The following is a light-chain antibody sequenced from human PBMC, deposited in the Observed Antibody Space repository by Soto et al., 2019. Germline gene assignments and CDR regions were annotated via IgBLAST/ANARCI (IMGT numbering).Light chain of an antibody. CDR3: AAWDDSLNGVV. CDR2: SNT. Sequence: QSVLTQPHSASGIPGQTSAISCSGGSSNIGSHTVNWYQQLPGTAPRLLIYSNTQRPSGVPDRFSGSKSGTSASLAISGLQSEYEGDYYCAAWDDSLNGVVFGGGTKLTVL. CDR1: SSNIGSHT. J-gene: IGLJ2*01. V-gene: IGLV1-44*01.